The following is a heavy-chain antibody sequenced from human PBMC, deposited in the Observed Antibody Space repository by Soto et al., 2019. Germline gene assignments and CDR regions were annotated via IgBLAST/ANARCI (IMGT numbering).Heavy chain of an antibody. J-gene: IGHJ6*02. CDR2: IYYSGST. V-gene: IGHV4-59*01. CDR3: ARDRKYYDFWSGYYQPSYGMDV. D-gene: IGHD3-3*01. CDR1: GGSISSYY. Sequence: PSETLSLTCTVSGGSISSYYWSWIRQPPGKVLEWIGYIYYSGSTDYNPSLKSRVTISVDPSKNQFSLKLSSVTAADTAVYYCARDRKYYDFWSGYYQPSYGMDVWGQGTTVTVSS.